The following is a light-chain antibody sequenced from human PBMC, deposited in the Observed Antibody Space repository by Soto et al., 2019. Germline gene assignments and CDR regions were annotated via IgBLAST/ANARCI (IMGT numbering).Light chain of an antibody. CDR2: EGS. V-gene: IGLV2-23*01. Sequence: QSVLTQPASVSGSPGQSITISCTGTSNDVGRYNLVSWYQHHPGKAPKLMMFEGSKRPSGVSNRFSGSKSGNTASLTISGFQAEDEADFYCCSYAGSNYYVFGTGTKVTVL. J-gene: IGLJ1*01. CDR3: CSYAGSNYYV. CDR1: SNDVGRYNL.